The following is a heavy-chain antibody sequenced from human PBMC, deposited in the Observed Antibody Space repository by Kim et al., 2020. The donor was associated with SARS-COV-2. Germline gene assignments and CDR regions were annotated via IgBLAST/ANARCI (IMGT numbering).Heavy chain of an antibody. CDR2: IWYDGSNK. Sequence: GGSLRLSCAASGFTFSSYGMHWVRQAPGKGLEWVAVIWYDGSNKYYADSVKGRFTISRDNSKNTLYLQMNSLRAEDTAVYYCAREGSIAVAGFSGWFDPWGQKALVTVSS. CDR1: GFTFSSYG. V-gene: IGHV3-33*01. CDR3: AREGSIAVAGFSGWFDP. J-gene: IGHJ5*02. D-gene: IGHD6-19*01.